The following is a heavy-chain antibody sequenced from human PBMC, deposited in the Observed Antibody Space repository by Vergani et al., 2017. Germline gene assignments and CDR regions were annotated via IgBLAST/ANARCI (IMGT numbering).Heavy chain of an antibody. J-gene: IGHJ4*02. Sequence: EVQLVESGGGLVKPGGSLRLSCAASGFTFSSYSMNWVRQAPGKGLEWVSSISSSSSYIDYADSVKGRFTISRDNAKTSLYLQMNSLRAEDTAVYYCAXDSSWESTGDIDYWCQGTLVTVSS. CDR3: AXDSSWESTGDIDY. CDR1: GFTFSSYS. CDR2: ISSSSSYI. V-gene: IGHV3-21*01. D-gene: IGHD7-27*01.